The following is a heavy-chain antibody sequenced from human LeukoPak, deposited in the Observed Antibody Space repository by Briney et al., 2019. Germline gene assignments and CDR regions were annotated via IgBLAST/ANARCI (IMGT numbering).Heavy chain of an antibody. V-gene: IGHV3-48*04. D-gene: IGHD3-10*01. CDR3: ARDRSRMVRGIDALDL. CDR2: ISSSGSTR. J-gene: IGHJ3*01. Sequence: GGSLRLSCTASGFTFSGYSMNWIRQAPGKGLEWLSYISSSGSTRYYADSLKGRFTISRDNAGNSLYLQMDSLRADDTAVYYCARDRSRMVRGIDALDLWGQGTMVTVSS. CDR1: GFTFSGYS.